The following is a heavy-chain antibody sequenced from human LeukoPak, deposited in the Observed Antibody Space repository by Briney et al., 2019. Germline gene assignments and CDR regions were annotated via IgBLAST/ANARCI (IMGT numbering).Heavy chain of an antibody. CDR3: ARDREEHLYSSRWYAFDY. CDR1: GYTFTSYG. D-gene: IGHD6-13*01. J-gene: IGHJ4*02. CDR2: ISAYNGNT. V-gene: IGHV1-18*01. Sequence: ASVKVTCKASGYTFTSYGISWVRQAPGQGLEWMGWISAYNGNTNYAQKLQGRVTMTTDTSTSTAYMELRSLRYDDPAVYYCARDREEHLYSSRWYAFDYWGQGTLVTVSS.